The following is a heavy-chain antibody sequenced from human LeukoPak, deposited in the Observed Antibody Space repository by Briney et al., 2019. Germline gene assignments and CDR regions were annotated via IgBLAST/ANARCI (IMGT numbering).Heavy chain of an antibody. Sequence: PGGSLRLSCAASGFTFSSYSMNWVRQAPGKGLEWVSYISSSSSTIYYADSMKGRFTISRDNAKNSLYLQMNSLRAEDTAVYYCARGNYDFWSGPDYWGQGTLVSVSS. CDR2: ISSSSSTI. D-gene: IGHD3-3*01. V-gene: IGHV3-48*04. CDR1: GFTFSSYS. J-gene: IGHJ4*02. CDR3: ARGNYDFWSGPDY.